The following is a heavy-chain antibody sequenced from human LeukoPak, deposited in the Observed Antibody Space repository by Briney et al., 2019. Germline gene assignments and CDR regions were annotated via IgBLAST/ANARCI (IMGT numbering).Heavy chain of an antibody. Sequence: GGSLRLSCAASGFTFSSYSVNWVRQAPGKGLEWISYISSSSVTIYYADSVKGRFTISRDNAKNSLYLQMNSLRAKDTAVYYCTRLHGGYPFDYWGQGTLVTVSS. CDR3: TRLHGGYPFDY. D-gene: IGHD2-15*01. CDR2: ISSSSVTI. J-gene: IGHJ4*02. V-gene: IGHV3-48*01. CDR1: GFTFSSYS.